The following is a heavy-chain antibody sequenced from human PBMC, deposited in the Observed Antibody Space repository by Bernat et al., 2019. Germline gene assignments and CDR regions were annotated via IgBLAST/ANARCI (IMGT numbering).Heavy chain of an antibody. CDR2: ISDDGSIK. Sequence: QVQLVESGGGVVQPGRSLSLSCAAPGFTFSSYGMHWVRQAPGQGLEWVAVISDDGSIKYYADTVKGRFTISRDNSKNTLYLQMNRLRGEDTAVYYCAKEDSYYYESSGYYFDYWGQGAQVTDSS. V-gene: IGHV3-30*18. CDR3: AKEDSYYYESSGYYFDY. CDR1: GFTFSSYG. D-gene: IGHD3-22*01. J-gene: IGHJ4*01.